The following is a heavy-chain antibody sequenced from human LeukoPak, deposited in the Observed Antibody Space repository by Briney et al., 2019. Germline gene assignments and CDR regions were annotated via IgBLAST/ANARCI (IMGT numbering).Heavy chain of an antibody. CDR2: INPNSGGT. D-gene: IGHD2-2*02. V-gene: IGHV1-2*02. J-gene: IGHJ6*03. Sequence: ASVKVSCKASGYTLTGYYMHWVRQAPGQGLEWMGWINPNSGGTNYAQKFQGRVTMTRDTSISTAYMELSRLRSDDTAVYYCARGQIVVVPAAIAYNYYYYMDVWGKGTTVTVSS. CDR1: GYTLTGYY. CDR3: ARGQIVVVPAAIAYNYYYYMDV.